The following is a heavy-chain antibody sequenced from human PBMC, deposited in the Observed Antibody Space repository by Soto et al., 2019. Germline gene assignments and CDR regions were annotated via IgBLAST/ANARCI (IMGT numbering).Heavy chain of an antibody. CDR1: GGSVSDNNYY. D-gene: IGHD4-17*01. CDR3: ARSNYREMRGDYDY. Sequence: PSETLSLTCAVSGGSVSDNNYYWGWIRQPPGKGLDWIGSIYFSGSTYSNASLKSRVTISVDKSKNQFSLKLSSVTAADTAVYFCARSNYREMRGDYDYWGQGTLVTVSS. J-gene: IGHJ4*02. V-gene: IGHV4-39*07. CDR2: IYFSGST.